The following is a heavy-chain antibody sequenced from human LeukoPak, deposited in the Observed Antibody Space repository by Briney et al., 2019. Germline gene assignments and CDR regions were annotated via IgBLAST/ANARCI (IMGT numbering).Heavy chain of an antibody. D-gene: IGHD3-3*01. V-gene: IGHV3-23*01. Sequence: SGGSLRLSCAASGFTFSSYAMSWVRQAPGKGLEWVSAISGSGGSTYYADSVKGRFTISRDNSKNTLYLQMNSLRAEDTAVYYCAKDLRGYDFWSGYYESELDAFDIWGQGTMVTVSS. J-gene: IGHJ3*02. CDR2: ISGSGGST. CDR1: GFTFSSYA. CDR3: AKDLRGYDFWSGYYESELDAFDI.